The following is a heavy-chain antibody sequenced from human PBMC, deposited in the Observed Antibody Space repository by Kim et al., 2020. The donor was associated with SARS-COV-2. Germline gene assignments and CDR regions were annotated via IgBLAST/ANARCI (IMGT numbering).Heavy chain of an antibody. J-gene: IGHJ4*02. CDR3: AQGAEAVVLNY. CDR1: GFTFSNYG. D-gene: IGHD6-6*01. V-gene: IGHV3-23*01. CDR2: ISNNGGTT. Sequence: GGSLRLSCTASGFTFSNYGMGWVRQAPGKGLEWVSLISNNGGTTYYADSVKGRFTISRDNSRNTLYLQMNSLRAEDTALYYCAQGAEAVVLNYWGQGTL.